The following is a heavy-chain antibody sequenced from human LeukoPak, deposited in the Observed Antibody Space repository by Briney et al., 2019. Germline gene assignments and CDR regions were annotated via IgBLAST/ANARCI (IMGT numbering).Heavy chain of an antibody. Sequence: SETLSLTCAVSGTSFSSYYWSWIRQPPGKGLEWIGEDNHSGYTNDNPSLKSRVPISVDTSKNQFSLRLRSVTAAHTGVYFCARMTTGHDFWGQGTLVTVSS. CDR1: GTSFSSYY. V-gene: IGHV4-34*01. CDR3: ARMTTGHDF. D-gene: IGHD4-17*01. J-gene: IGHJ4*02. CDR2: DNHSGYT.